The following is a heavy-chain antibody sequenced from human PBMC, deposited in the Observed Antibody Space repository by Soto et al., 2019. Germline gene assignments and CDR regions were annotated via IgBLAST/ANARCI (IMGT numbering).Heavy chain of an antibody. V-gene: IGHV4-59*08. CDR2: IYNSGST. Sequence: QVQLQESGPGLVKPSETLSLTCTVSGGSISSYYWSWIRQPPGKGLEWIGYIYNSGSTNYNPSLKSLVTISVDTSKTQCSLKLSSVTAADTAVYYCARGSTGYSSSWYRYWCQGTLVTVSS. CDR1: GGSISSYY. CDR3: ARGSTGYSSSWYRY. D-gene: IGHD6-13*01. J-gene: IGHJ4*02.